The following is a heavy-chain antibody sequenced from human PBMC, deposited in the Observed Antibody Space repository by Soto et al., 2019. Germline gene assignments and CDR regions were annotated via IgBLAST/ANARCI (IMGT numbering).Heavy chain of an antibody. V-gene: IGHV3-48*03. CDR3: ARDRAAGGY. D-gene: IGHD6-13*01. Sequence: LRLSCAASGFVFSDYEMNWVRQAPGKGLEWVAYISSTGNTVHYADSVGGRFTVSRDNARNSLFLQMNTLRVEDTALYYCARDRAAGGYWGQGTLVTVSS. J-gene: IGHJ4*02. CDR2: ISSTGNTV. CDR1: GFVFSDYE.